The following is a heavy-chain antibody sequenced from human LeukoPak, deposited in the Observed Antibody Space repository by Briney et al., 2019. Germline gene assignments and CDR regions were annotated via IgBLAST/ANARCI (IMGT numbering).Heavy chain of an antibody. CDR1: GGSISSSSYY. CDR3: ARHKDYYYSYMDV. V-gene: IGHV4-39*01. Sequence: SETLSLTCTVSGGSISSSSYYWGWIRQPPGKGLEWIGSIYYSGSTYYYPSLTSHVTISVDTSKNQFSLTLSSVTAADTAVYYCARHKDYYYSYMDVWGKGTTVTISS. J-gene: IGHJ6*03. CDR2: IYYSGST.